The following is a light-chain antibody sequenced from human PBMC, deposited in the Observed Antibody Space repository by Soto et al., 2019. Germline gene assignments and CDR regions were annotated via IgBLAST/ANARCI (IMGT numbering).Light chain of an antibody. V-gene: IGLV2-23*01. CDR1: SSDVGNYNL. CDR3: CSYAGSSTSVV. J-gene: IGLJ2*01. Sequence: QSVLTQPASVSGSPGQSITISCTGTSSDVGNYNLVSWYQQHPGKAPKLMIYEGSKRPSGVSNRFSGSKSGNMASLTISGLQAEDEADYYCCSYAGSSTSVVFGGGTELTVL. CDR2: EGS.